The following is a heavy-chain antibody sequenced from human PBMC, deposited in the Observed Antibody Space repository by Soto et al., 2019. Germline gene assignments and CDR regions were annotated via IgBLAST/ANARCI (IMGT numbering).Heavy chain of an antibody. J-gene: IGHJ4*02. V-gene: IGHV3-15*07. CDR3: TTVVQLWLIVGYPPRYFDY. CDR2: IKSKTDGGTT. D-gene: IGHD5-18*01. Sequence: PGGSLRLSCAASGFTFSNAWMNWVRQAPGKGLEWVGRIKSKTDGGTTDYAAPVKGRFTISRDDSKNTLYLQMNSLKTEDTAVYYCTTVVQLWLIVGYPPRYFDYWGQGTLVTVSS. CDR1: GFTFSNAW.